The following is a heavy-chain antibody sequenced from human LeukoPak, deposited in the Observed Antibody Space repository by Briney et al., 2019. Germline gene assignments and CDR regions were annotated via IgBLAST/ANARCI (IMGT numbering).Heavy chain of an antibody. Sequence: GGSLRLSCAASGFTFSDYYMSWIRQAPGKGLEWVSYISSSGSTIYYADSVKGRFTISRDNAKNSLYLQMNSLRAEDTAVYYCARGQWLGPQYYFDCWGQGTLVTVSS. V-gene: IGHV3-11*04. J-gene: IGHJ4*02. CDR1: GFTFSDYY. CDR3: ARGQWLGPQYYFDC. D-gene: IGHD6-19*01. CDR2: ISSSGSTI.